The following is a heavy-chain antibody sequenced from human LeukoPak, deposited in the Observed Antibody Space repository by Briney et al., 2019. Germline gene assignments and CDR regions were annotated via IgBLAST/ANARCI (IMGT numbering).Heavy chain of an antibody. V-gene: IGHV4-34*01. D-gene: IGHD1-7*01. CDR2: INHSGST. J-gene: IGHJ4*02. CDR3: ARGFRNSFSDQ. Sequence: PSETLSLTCAVYGGSFSGYYWSWIRQPPGKGLEWIGEINHSGSTNYNPSLKSRVTISVDTSKNQFSLKLSSVTAADTAVYYCARGFRNSFSDQWGQGTLVTVSS. CDR1: GGSFSGYY.